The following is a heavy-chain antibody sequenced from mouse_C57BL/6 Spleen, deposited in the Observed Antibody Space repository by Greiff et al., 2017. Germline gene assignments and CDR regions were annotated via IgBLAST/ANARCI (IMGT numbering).Heavy chain of an antibody. V-gene: IGHV1-9*01. CDR3: ARSPITTGYAMDY. D-gene: IGHD1-1*01. CDR1: GYTFTGYW. J-gene: IGHJ4*01. CDR2: ILPGSGST. Sequence: QVQLQQSGAELMKPGASVKLSCKATGYTFTGYWIEWVKQRPGHGLEWIGEILPGSGSTNYNEKFKGKATFTADTSSNTAYMQLSILTPEDAAIYYCARSPITTGYAMDYWGQGTSVTVSS.